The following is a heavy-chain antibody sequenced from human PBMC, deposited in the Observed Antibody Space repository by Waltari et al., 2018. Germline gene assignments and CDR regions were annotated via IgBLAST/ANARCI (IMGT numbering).Heavy chain of an antibody. CDR3: AGHSSGWYDYLDY. J-gene: IGHJ4*02. CDR1: GGSISSHY. CDR2: FDYSGWT. D-gene: IGHD6-19*01. V-gene: IGHV4-59*11. Sequence: QLQLQESVPGLVNPSETLSLTCTVSGGSISSHYWRWIRQPPGKGLEWIGYFDYSGWTNYNPSRKSRVTISVDTSKNQCSLKLSSVTAADTAVYYCAGHSSGWYDYLDYWGQGTLVTVDS.